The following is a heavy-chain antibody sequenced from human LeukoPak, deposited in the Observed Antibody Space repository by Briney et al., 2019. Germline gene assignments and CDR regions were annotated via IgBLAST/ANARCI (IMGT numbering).Heavy chain of an antibody. Sequence: SETLSLTCTVSGGSMRSYYWSWIRQPPGKGLEWIGNIYYSGSTNYNPALKSRVTISVDTSKNQFSLKLSSVTAADTAVYYCARGSPLSYSSSWYRGSDYYYYYYMDVWGKGTTVTVSS. D-gene: IGHD6-13*01. CDR1: GGSMRSYY. J-gene: IGHJ6*03. CDR2: IYYSGST. CDR3: ARGSPLSYSSSWYRGSDYYYYYYMDV. V-gene: IGHV4-59*12.